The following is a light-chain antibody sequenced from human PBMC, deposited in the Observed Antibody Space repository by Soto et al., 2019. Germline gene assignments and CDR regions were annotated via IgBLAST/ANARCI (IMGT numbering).Light chain of an antibody. Sequence: QLVLTQPPSASGTPGQRVTISCSGSSSNIGSNYVYWYQQLPGTAPKLLIYSNNQRPSGVPDRFSGSKSGTSAPLAISGLRSEDEADYYCAAWDDSLSGRVFGGGTKLTVL. CDR2: SNN. J-gene: IGLJ3*02. V-gene: IGLV1-47*02. CDR1: SSNIGSNY. CDR3: AAWDDSLSGRV.